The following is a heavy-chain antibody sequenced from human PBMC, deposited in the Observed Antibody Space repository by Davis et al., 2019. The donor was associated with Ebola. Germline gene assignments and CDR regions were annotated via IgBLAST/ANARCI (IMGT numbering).Heavy chain of an antibody. CDR2: IIPILGIA. D-gene: IGHD3-9*01. CDR1: GGTFSSYT. V-gene: IGHV1-69*02. Sequence: AASVKVSCKASGGTFSSYTISWVRQAPGQGLEWMGRIIPILGIANYAQKFQGRVTITADKSTSTAYMELSSLRSEDTAVYYCATAGDYFDNSAFDDWGQGTLVTVSS. J-gene: IGHJ4*02. CDR3: ATAGDYFDNSAFDD.